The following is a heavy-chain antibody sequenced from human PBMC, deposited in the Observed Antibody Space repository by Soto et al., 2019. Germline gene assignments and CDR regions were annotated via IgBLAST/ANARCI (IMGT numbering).Heavy chain of an antibody. CDR2: IYYSGST. CDR1: GGSLSSGGYY. Sequence: QVQLQESGPGLVKPSQTLSLSCTVSGGSLSSGGYYWSWIRQHPGKGLEWIGFIYYSGSTYYNPSLKSRVTISDDTSQNQFSLKLSSVTAADTAVYYCARDTQRGYSGYFDSWGQGTLVTVSS. V-gene: IGHV4-31*03. D-gene: IGHD5-12*01. CDR3: ARDTQRGYSGYFDS. J-gene: IGHJ4*02.